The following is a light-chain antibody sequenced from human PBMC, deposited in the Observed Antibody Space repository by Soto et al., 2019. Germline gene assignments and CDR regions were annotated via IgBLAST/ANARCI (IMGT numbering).Light chain of an antibody. Sequence: DIQMTQSPSSLSASVGDRVTITCRASQGLSSWLAWYQQKPEEAPKPLIYAASRLESGVPSRFSGSGSGTDFALTISSLQPEDFATYYCQQYNSYPITFGQGTRLEI. V-gene: IGKV1D-16*01. CDR2: AAS. CDR3: QQYNSYPIT. J-gene: IGKJ5*01. CDR1: QGLSSW.